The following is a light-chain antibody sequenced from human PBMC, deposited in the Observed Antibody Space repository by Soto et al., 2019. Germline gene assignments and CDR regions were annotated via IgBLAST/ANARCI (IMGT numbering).Light chain of an antibody. J-gene: IGLJ3*02. V-gene: IGLV2-14*01. CDR1: SSDVGGYNY. Sequence: QSALTQPASVSGSPGQSITISCTGTSSDVGGYNYVSWYQQHPGKAPKLMIYDVSNRPSGVSNRFSGSKSGNTASLTISGLQAEDAADYYCSSYPSSSTRVFGGGTKLTVL. CDR2: DVS. CDR3: SSYPSSSTRV.